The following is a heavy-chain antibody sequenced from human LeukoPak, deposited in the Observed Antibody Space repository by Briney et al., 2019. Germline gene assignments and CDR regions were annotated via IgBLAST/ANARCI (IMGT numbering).Heavy chain of an antibody. J-gene: IGHJ4*02. Sequence: PAETLSLTCTVSGVSISSYYWSWIRQPPGKGLEWIGYIYYSGSTNYNPSLKSRVTISVDTSKTQFSLKLNSVTAADTAVYYCARDYEDLGVAGTGFGYWGQGTLVTVSS. CDR2: IYYSGST. V-gene: IGHV4-59*01. D-gene: IGHD6-19*01. CDR3: ARDYEDLGVAGTGFGY. CDR1: GVSISSYY.